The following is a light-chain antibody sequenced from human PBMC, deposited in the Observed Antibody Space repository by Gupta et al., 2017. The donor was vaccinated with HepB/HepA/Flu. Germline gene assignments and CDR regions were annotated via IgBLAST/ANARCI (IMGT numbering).Light chain of an antibody. V-gene: IGKV3-15*01. J-gene: IGKJ1*01. CDR1: QSVGSN. CDR3: QQDYDCPWT. CDR2: GGS. Sequence: EIVMTQSPATLSVSPGERATLSFRASQSVGSNLAWYQQKPGQAPRLLIYGGSSRATGIPVRFSGSGSGTEFTLTISSLQSEDFAVYYCQQDYDCPWTFGEGTKVEIK.